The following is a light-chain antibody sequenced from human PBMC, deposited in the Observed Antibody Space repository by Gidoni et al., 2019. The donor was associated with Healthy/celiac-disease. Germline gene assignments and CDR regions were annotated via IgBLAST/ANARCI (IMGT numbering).Light chain of an antibody. J-gene: IGKJ1*01. CDR2: GAA. Sequence: FVLTQSPGTLSLSPGERSTLSCRASQSVSSSYLAWYQQKPGQAHRLLIYGAASRATGITDRVSGSGSGTDFTITISRLEPEDFAVYYCQQYGSSPWMFGQGTKVEIK. CDR1: QSVSSSY. V-gene: IGKV3-20*01. CDR3: QQYGSSPWM.